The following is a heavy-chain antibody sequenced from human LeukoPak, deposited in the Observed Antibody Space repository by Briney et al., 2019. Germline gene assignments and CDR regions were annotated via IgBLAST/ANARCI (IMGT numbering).Heavy chain of an antibody. CDR3: ARGDIVVVPAATRYYYYMDV. CDR1: GGTFSSYA. D-gene: IGHD2-2*01. V-gene: IGHV1-69*05. Sequence: GASVKVSCKASGGTFSSYAISWVRQAPGQGLEWMGGIIPIFGTANYAQKFQGRVTITTDESTSTAYMELSSLRSEDTAVYYCARGDIVVVPAATRYYYYMDVWGKGTTVTVSS. J-gene: IGHJ6*03. CDR2: IIPIFGTA.